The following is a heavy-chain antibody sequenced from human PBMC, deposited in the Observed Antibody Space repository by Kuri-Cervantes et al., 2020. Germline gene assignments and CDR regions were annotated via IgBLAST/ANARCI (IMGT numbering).Heavy chain of an antibody. Sequence: KVSCKGSGYSFTSYWIGWVRQMPGKGLEWMGIIYPGDSDTRYSPSFQGQVTISAGKSISTAYLQWSSLKASDTAMYYCASSAGYYYDSSGDYYVERHARAQFDYWGQGTLVTVSS. CDR2: IYPGDSDT. CDR3: ASSAGYYYDSSGDYYVERHARAQFDY. V-gene: IGHV5-51*01. D-gene: IGHD3-22*01. J-gene: IGHJ4*02. CDR1: GYSFTSYW.